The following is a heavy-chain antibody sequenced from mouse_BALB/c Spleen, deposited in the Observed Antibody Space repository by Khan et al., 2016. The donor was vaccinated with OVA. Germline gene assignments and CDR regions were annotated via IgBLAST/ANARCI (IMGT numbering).Heavy chain of an antibody. J-gene: IGHJ3*01. CDR1: GYTFTSYW. V-gene: IGHV1-7*01. CDR2: INPSTGYS. Sequence: QVQLKQSGAELAKPGASVKMSCKASGYTFTSYWMHWVKQRPGQGLEWIGYINPSTGYSEYNQKFKDKATLTADKSSSTAYMQLSSLTSDDSAVYYGANHGSSSAWFAYWGQGTLVTGSA. CDR3: ANHGSSSAWFAY. D-gene: IGHD1-1*01.